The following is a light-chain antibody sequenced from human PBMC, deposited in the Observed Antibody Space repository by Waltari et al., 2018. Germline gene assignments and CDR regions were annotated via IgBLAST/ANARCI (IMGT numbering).Light chain of an antibody. CDR1: QNIRGAY. V-gene: IGKV3-20*01. J-gene: IGKJ1*01. Sequence: EVVFTQSPGTLSFSPGERATLSCRASQNIRGAYLAWYQQRPGQAPRLLIEDSFIRATGIPDRFSGSGSGADFTLTISSLAPEDSAVYFCHQYDTSPQTFGQGTKVSIK. CDR3: HQYDTSPQT. CDR2: DSF.